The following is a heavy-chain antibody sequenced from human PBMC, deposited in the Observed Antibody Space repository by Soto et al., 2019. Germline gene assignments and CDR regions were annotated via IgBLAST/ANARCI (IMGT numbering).Heavy chain of an antibody. J-gene: IGHJ5*02. D-gene: IGHD3-16*01. CDR2: ISHTERT. V-gene: IGHV4-30-2*01. CDR3: ARAVAPYLGTWFDP. CDR1: GGSISSGNSYA. Sequence: QLQLQESGSGLVKPSQTLSLTCAVSGGSISSGNSYAWSWIRQPPGKGLEWIGSISHTERTSYNPSLKGRVTMSVDKSKNQFSLKLSSVTAADMAVYYCARAVAPYLGTWFDPWGQGSLVIVSS.